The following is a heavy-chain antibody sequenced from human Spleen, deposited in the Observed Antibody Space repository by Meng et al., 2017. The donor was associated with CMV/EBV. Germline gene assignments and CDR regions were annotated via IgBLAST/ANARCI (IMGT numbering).Heavy chain of an antibody. Sequence: GGSLRLSCAASGFSFSGHTMNWARQAPGKGLEWVSSISASSSYIYYADSLKGRFTISRDNAKDSVYLQMNSLRAEDTAVYYCARAKEEWLRFLFDYWGQGTLVTVSS. CDR3: ARAKEEWLRFLFDY. D-gene: IGHD5-12*01. CDR2: ISASSSYI. J-gene: IGHJ4*02. CDR1: GFSFSGHT. V-gene: IGHV3-21*01.